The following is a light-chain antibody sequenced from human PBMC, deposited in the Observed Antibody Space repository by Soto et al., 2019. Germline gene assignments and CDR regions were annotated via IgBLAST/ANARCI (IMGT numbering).Light chain of an antibody. CDR2: QVT. V-gene: IGLV2-14*01. CDR1: GSDLAIYNY. J-gene: IGLJ1*01. Sequence: QSVLTQPASVSRSPGQSITISCTGTGSDLAIYNYVSWYQQQPGKAPKLMIYQVTNRPSGVSNRFSGSRSGNTASLTISGLQAEDEADYYCSSYTDSSNYVFGTGTKLTVL. CDR3: SSYTDSSNYV.